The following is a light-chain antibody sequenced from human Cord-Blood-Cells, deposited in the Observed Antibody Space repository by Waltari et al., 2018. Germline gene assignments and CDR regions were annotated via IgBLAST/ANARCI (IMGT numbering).Light chain of an antibody. CDR1: QSVSSSY. Sequence: EIVLTQSPGPLSLSPGERASLSCRASQSVSSSYLDWYQQKPGQAPRLLIYGASSRATGIPDRFSGSGSGTDFTLTISRLEPEDFAVYYCQQYGSSPLTFGGGTKVEIK. J-gene: IGKJ4*01. CDR3: QQYGSSPLT. V-gene: IGKV3-20*01. CDR2: GAS.